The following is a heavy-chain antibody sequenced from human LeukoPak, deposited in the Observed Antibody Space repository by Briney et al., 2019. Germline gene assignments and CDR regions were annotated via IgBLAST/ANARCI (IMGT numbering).Heavy chain of an antibody. J-gene: IGHJ1*01. Sequence: GSLKLSFSASGFPFSTYWMHWVRQAPGKGLVLVSRIKSDGSTNYADSVKGRFTISRDNAKNTVSLQMNSLRPEDTGVYYCARAPSEIGGYYPEYFRHWGQGTLVTVSS. D-gene: IGHD3-22*01. CDR1: GFPFSTYW. CDR2: IKSDGST. CDR3: ARAPSEIGGYYPEYFRH. V-gene: IGHV3-74*01.